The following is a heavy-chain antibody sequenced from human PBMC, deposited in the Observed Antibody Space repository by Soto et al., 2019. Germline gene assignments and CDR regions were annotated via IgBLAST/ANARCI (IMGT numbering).Heavy chain of an antibody. V-gene: IGHV5-51*01. J-gene: IGHJ6*02. CDR2: IYPGDSDT. CDR1: GYSFTSYW. Sequence: GESLKISCKGSGYSFTSYWIGWVRQMPGKGLEWMGIIYPGDSDTRYSPSFQGQVTISADKSISTAYLQWSSLKASDTAMYYCARRRRGYCSSTSCRVYYYGMDVWGQGTTVTVSS. D-gene: IGHD2-2*01. CDR3: ARRRRGYCSSTSCRVYYYGMDV.